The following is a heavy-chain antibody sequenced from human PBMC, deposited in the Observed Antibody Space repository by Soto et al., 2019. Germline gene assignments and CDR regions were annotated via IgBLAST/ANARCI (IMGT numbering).Heavy chain of an antibody. Sequence: EVQLVESGGGLVQPGGSLRLSCAASGFTFSSYSMNWVRQAPGKWLEWVSYISSSSSTIYYADSVKGRFTISRDNAKNSLGLQMRILRDEYTALSYWARGEFWSGYDDYYYGMDCWGQGTTVTVSS. CDR2: ISSSSSTI. CDR1: GFTFSSYS. CDR3: ARGEFWSGYDDYYYGMDC. J-gene: IGHJ6*02. V-gene: IGHV3-48*02. D-gene: IGHD3-3*01.